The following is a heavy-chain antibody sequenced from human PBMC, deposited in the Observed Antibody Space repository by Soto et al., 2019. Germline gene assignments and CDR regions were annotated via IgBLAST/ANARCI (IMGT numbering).Heavy chain of an antibody. J-gene: IGHJ3*02. D-gene: IGHD3-22*01. Sequence: GGSLRLSCAASGFTFSSYGMHWVRQAPGKGLEWVAVISYDGSNKYYADSVKGRFTISGDNSKNTLYLQMNSLRAEDTAVYYCAKDSTIGSGYGGAFDIWGQGTMVTVSS. CDR2: ISYDGSNK. CDR3: AKDSTIGSGYGGAFDI. CDR1: GFTFSSYG. V-gene: IGHV3-30*18.